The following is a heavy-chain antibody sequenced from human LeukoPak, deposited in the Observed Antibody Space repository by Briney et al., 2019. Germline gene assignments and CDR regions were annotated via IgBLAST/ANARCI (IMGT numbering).Heavy chain of an antibody. V-gene: IGHV3-21*06. CDR1: GFTFSDYY. CDR2: IDSSGGYM. J-gene: IGHJ4*02. Sequence: GGSLRLSCAASGFTFSDYYMTWIRQAPGKGLEWVSSIDSSGGYMFYADSVKGRFIISRDNAKDSLYLQMNSLRVGDTAVYYCLRGDRRDYWGQGTLVTVSS. CDR3: LRGDRRDY.